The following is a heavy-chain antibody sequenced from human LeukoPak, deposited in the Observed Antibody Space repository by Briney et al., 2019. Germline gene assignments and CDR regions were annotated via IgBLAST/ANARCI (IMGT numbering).Heavy chain of an antibody. CDR1: GYTFTSYY. J-gene: IGHJ3*02. Sequence: ASVKVSCKASGYTFTSYYMHWVRQAPGQGLEWMGIINPSGGGTSYAQKFQGRVTMTRDMSTSTVYMELSSLRSEDTAVYYCARDRGKAGDYYDSSGLRIKFGYAFDIWGQGTMVTVSS. CDR2: INPSGGGT. D-gene: IGHD3-22*01. V-gene: IGHV1-46*01. CDR3: ARDRGKAGDYYDSSGLRIKFGYAFDI.